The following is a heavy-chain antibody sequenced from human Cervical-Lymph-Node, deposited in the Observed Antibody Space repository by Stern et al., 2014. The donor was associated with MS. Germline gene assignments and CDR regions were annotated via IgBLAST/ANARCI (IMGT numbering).Heavy chain of an antibody. V-gene: IGHV1-69*01. CDR2: IIHVLSTI. D-gene: IGHD3-10*01. Sequence: VQLVESGAEVKKPGSSVKVSCKASGGTSPRHGISWVRQAPGQGLEWMRRIIHVLSTIDYAQKIQGRVTITADVATSPTYMELSSLRYEDTAVYYCARRGSARRGSGWLDPWGQGTLVTVSS. CDR3: ARRGSARRGSGWLDP. J-gene: IGHJ5*02. CDR1: GGTSPRHG.